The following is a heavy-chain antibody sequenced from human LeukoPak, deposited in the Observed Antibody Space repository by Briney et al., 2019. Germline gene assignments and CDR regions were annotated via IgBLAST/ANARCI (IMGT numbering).Heavy chain of an antibody. CDR2: IFHNGNT. J-gene: IGHJ4*02. CDR1: GYSISSDYY. CDR3: ARGGSGIPHYFDY. Sequence: PSETLSLTCTVSGYSISSDYYWGWIRQPPGKGLEWIGNIFHNGNTYYNPSLKSRVTMSIDTSKKQFSLKLSSVTAADTAVYYCARGGSGIPHYFDYWGQGTLVTVSS. V-gene: IGHV4-38-2*02. D-gene: IGHD3-10*01.